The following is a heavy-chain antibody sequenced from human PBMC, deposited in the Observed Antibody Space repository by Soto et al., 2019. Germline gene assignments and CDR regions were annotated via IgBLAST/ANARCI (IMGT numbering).Heavy chain of an antibody. J-gene: IGHJ5*02. CDR3: ARAYWKFGWFDP. Sequence: PSETLSLTCAVSGGSISSSNWWSWVRQPPGKGLEWIGEIYHSGSTNYNPSLKSRVTISVDTSKNQFSLKLSSVTAADTAVYYCARAYWKFGWFDPWGQGTLVTVSS. V-gene: IGHV4-4*02. CDR1: GGSISSSNW. D-gene: IGHD1-1*01. CDR2: IYHSGST.